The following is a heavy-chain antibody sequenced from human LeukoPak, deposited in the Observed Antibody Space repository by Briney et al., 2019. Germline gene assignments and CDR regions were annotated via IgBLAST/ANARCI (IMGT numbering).Heavy chain of an antibody. CDR2: ITSTSSYI. CDR3: ARTTVTSLYQYYYMGV. D-gene: IGHD4-17*01. V-gene: IGHV3-21*01. CDR1: GFTFSNYN. J-gene: IGHJ6*03. Sequence: GGSLRLSCAASGFTFSNYNMNWVRKAPGKGLEWVSSITSTSSYIYYADSVKGRFTISRDNAQNSLYLQLNSLRAEDTAVYYCARTTVTSLYQYYYMGVWGKGTTVTVSS.